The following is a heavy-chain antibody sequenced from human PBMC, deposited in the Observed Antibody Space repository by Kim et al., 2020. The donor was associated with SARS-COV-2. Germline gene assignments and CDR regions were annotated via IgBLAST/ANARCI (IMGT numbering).Heavy chain of an antibody. CDR3: ARGIAALLTGWFDP. J-gene: IGHJ5*02. D-gene: IGHD6-13*01. CDR2: IIPIFGTA. CDR1: GGTFSSYA. V-gene: IGHV1-69*13. Sequence: SVKVSCKASGGTFSSYAISWVRQAPGQGLEWMGGIIPIFGTANYAQKFQGRVTITADESTSTAYMELSSLRSEDTAVYYCARGIAALLTGWFDPWGQGTLVTVSS.